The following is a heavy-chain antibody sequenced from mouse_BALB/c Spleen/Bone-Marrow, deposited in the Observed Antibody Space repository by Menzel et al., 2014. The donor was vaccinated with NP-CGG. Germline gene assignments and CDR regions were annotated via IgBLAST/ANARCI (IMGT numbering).Heavy chain of an antibody. CDR1: GFTFSSYG. J-gene: IGHJ2*01. Sequence: DVMLVESGGDLVKPGGSLKLSCAASGFTFSSYGMSWVRQTPDKRLEWVATISSGGSYTYYPDSVKGRFTISRDNAKNTLYLQMSSLKSEDTAMYYCARQTYYDYDGYFDYWGQGTTLPVSS. D-gene: IGHD2-4*01. V-gene: IGHV5-6*02. CDR3: ARQTYYDYDGYFDY. CDR2: ISSGGSYT.